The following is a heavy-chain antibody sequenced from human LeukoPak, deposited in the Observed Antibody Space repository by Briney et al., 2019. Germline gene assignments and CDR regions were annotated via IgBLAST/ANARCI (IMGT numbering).Heavy chain of an antibody. Sequence: ASVTVSCQASGYTFTNYGISWARQAPGQGLEWMGWISTYNGNTNYAQKLQGRVTMTTDPSTNTAYMELRSLRSDDTAVYYCARDWSGYWGQGTLVAVSS. D-gene: IGHD3-10*01. CDR3: ARDWSGY. V-gene: IGHV1-18*01. CDR2: ISTYNGNT. CDR1: GYTFTNYG. J-gene: IGHJ4*02.